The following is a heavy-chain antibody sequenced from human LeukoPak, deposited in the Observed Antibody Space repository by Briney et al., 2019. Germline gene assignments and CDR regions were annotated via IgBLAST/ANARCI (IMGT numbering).Heavy chain of an antibody. J-gene: IGHJ4*02. CDR2: IKQDGSEK. D-gene: IGHD6-13*01. Sequence: GGSLRLSCAASGFTFSSYWMSWVRQAPGKGLEWVANIKQDGSEKYYVDSVKGRFTISRDNAKNSLYLQVNSLRAEDTAVYYCARDLAAAGTWFSDYWGQGTLVTVSS. CDR1: GFTFSSYW. CDR3: ARDLAAAGTWFSDY. V-gene: IGHV3-7*01.